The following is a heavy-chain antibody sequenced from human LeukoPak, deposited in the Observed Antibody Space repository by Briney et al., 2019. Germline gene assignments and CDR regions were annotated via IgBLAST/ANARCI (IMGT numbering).Heavy chain of an antibody. CDR1: GYTFTGYC. Sequence: ASVKVSCKASGYTFTGYCMHWVRQAPGQGLEWMGWINPNSGGTNYAQKFQGWVTMTRDTSISTAYMELSRLRSDDTAVYYCAREAAVAGRGLDYWGQGTLVTVSS. V-gene: IGHV1-2*04. D-gene: IGHD6-19*01. CDR3: AREAAVAGRGLDY. J-gene: IGHJ4*02. CDR2: INPNSGGT.